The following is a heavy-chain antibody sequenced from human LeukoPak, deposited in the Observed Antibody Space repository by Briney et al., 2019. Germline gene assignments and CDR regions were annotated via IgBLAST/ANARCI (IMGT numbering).Heavy chain of an antibody. CDR3: AREGLDV. CDR1: GYIFSNYD. J-gene: IGHJ6*04. V-gene: IGHV1-8*03. Sequence: ASVKVSCKASGYIFSNYDINWVRQATGQGLEWMGWMNPNSGNTGYAQTSQGRVTITINTSISTAYMELSSLSSEDTAVYYCAREGLDVWGKGTTVTVSS. CDR2: MNPNSGNT.